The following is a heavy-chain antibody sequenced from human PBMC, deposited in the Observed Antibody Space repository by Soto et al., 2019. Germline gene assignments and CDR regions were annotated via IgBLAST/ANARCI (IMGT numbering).Heavy chain of an antibody. J-gene: IGHJ4*02. Sequence: EVQLLESGGGLVQPGGSLRLSCAASGFTFSSFSLSWVRQAPGKGLEWVSGISGLGGSIYYADSVKGRFTISRDNSKNTLYLQMNSLIAEYTAVYYCSKSNGDTWERYFFDFWGQGTLVTVSS. CDR1: GFTFSSFS. CDR2: ISGLGGSI. CDR3: SKSNGDTWERYFFDF. V-gene: IGHV3-23*01. D-gene: IGHD1-26*01.